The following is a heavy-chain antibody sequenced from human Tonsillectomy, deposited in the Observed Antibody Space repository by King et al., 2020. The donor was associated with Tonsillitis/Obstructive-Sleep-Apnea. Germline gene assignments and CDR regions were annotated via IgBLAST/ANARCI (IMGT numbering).Heavy chain of an antibody. Sequence: VQLVESGGGLVQPGGSLRLSCAASGFTFSSYAMSWVRQAPGKGLEWVSIISGSGDRTYYADSVKGRFTISRDNSKNTLYLQMNSLRAEDTAIYYCAKELRDTYFDFWRAYPTAGMDVWGKGATVTVSS. V-gene: IGHV3-23*04. CDR2: ISGSGDRT. D-gene: IGHD3-3*01. CDR3: AKELRDTYFDFWRAYPTAGMDV. CDR1: GFTFSSYA. J-gene: IGHJ6*04.